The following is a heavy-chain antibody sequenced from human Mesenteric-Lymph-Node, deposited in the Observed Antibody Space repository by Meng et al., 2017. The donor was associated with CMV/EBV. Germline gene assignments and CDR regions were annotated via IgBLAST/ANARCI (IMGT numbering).Heavy chain of an antibody. J-gene: IGHJ5*02. Sequence: ASVKVSCKASGYTFTSYYMHWVRQAPGQGLEWMGIINPSGGSTTYAQKFQGRVTMTRDTSTSTVYMELSSLRSEDTAVYYCARDMTGTTGAFGPWGQGTLVTVSS. V-gene: IGHV1-46*01. CDR1: GYTFTSYY. CDR2: INPSGGST. CDR3: ARDMTGTTGAFGP. D-gene: IGHD1-7*01.